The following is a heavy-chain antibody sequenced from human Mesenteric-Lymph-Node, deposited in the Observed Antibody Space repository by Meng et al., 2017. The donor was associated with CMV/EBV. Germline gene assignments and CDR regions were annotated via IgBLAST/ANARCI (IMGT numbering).Heavy chain of an antibody. CDR3: AKVEGYSPRDAFDI. Sequence: GESLKISCAASGFTFNNYAMTWVRQAPGKGLEWVSAISGSGGSTYYADYVKGRFTISRDNSKNTLYVQMNSLRAEDTAVYYCAKVEGYSPRDAFDIWGQGTMVTVSS. V-gene: IGHV3-23*01. D-gene: IGHD5-18*01. J-gene: IGHJ3*02. CDR2: ISGSGGST. CDR1: GFTFNNYA.